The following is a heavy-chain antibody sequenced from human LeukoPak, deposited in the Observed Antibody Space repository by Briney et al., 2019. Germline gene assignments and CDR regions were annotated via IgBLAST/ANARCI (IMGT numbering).Heavy chain of an antibody. CDR1: GGTFSSYA. D-gene: IGHD6-13*01. V-gene: IGHV1-69*05. J-gene: IGHJ6*03. Sequence: GASVKVSCKASGGTFSSYAISWVRQAPGQGLEWMGGIIPIFGTANYAQKFQGRVTITTDESTSTAYMELSSLRSDDTAVYYCARDARVGYSSSWYYYMDVWGKGTTVTVSS. CDR3: ARDARVGYSSSWYYYMDV. CDR2: IIPIFGTA.